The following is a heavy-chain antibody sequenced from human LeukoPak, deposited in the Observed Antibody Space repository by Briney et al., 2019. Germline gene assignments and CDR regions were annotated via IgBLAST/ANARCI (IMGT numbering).Heavy chain of an antibody. J-gene: IGHJ4*02. D-gene: IGHD3-16*02. CDR3: AKDTWGYYDYVWGSYRPNYFDY. Sequence: GGSLRLSCAASGFTFDDYAMHWVRQAPGKGLEWVSLISGDGGSTYNADSVKGRFTISRDNSKNSLYLQMNSLRTEDTALYYCAKDTWGYYDYVWGSYRPNYFDYWGQGTLVTVSS. CDR1: GFTFDDYA. CDR2: ISGDGGST. V-gene: IGHV3-43*02.